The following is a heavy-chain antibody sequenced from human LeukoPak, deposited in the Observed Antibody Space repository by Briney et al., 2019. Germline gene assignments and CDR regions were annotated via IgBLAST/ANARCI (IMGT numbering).Heavy chain of an antibody. CDR1: GFTFSSYG. J-gene: IGHJ3*02. V-gene: IGHV3-30*03. Sequence: GGSLRLSCAASGFTFSSYGMHWVRQAPGKGLEWVAVISYDGSNKYYADSVKGRFTISRDNSKNTLYLQMNSLRAEDTAVYYCARDATTSRDAFDIWGQGTMVTVSS. D-gene: IGHD2-2*01. CDR2: ISYDGSNK. CDR3: ARDATTSRDAFDI.